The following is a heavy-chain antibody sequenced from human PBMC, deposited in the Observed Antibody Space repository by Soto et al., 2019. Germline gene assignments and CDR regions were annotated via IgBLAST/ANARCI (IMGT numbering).Heavy chain of an antibody. V-gene: IGHV1-69*13. CDR1: GGSFSNFG. CDR2: IVPVFGRP. D-gene: IGHD5-12*01. CDR3: AREGSGYNF. J-gene: IGHJ4*02. Sequence: GASVNVSCKASGGSFSNFGISWVRQAPGQGLEWMGGIVPVFGRPNYAQRFRGRLTITADESTSTGYMELISLRSDDTAVYYCAREGSGYNFWGQGTQVTVSS.